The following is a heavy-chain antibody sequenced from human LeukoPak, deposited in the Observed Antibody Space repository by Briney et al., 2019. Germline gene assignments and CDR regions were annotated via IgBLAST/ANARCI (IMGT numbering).Heavy chain of an antibody. J-gene: IGHJ4*02. V-gene: IGHV1-2*06. CDR1: GYTFTGYH. CDR2: INPNNGAT. D-gene: IGHD2-2*01. CDR3: ARDYCSSTSCLFDY. Sequence: ASVKVSCKASGYTFTGYHMHWVRQAPGQGLEWMGRINPNNGATNYAQKLQGRVTITGDTSISTAYMELSSLRSDDTAVYCCARDYCSSTSCLFDYWGQGTLVTVSS.